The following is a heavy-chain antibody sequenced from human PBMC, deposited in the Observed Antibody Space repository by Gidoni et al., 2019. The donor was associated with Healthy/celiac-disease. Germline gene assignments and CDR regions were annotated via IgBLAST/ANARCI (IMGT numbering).Heavy chain of an antibody. Sequence: GLTFSSYWMSWVRQAPGKGLEWVANIKQDGSEKYYVDSVKGRFTISRDNAKNSLYLQMNSRRAEDTAVYYCARVGAFAFDIWGQGTMVTVSS. CDR3: ARVGAFAFDI. J-gene: IGHJ3*02. CDR2: IKQDGSEK. D-gene: IGHD3-10*01. CDR1: GLTFSSYW. V-gene: IGHV3-7*01.